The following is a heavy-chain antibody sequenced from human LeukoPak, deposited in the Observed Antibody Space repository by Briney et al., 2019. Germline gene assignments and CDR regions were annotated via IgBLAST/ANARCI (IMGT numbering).Heavy chain of an antibody. CDR2: IKQDGSDK. D-gene: IGHD3-10*01. V-gene: IGHV3-7*01. CDR1: GFTFSSSW. CDR3: ARHSSGSYYTY. J-gene: IGHJ4*02. Sequence: GGSLRLSCAASGFTFSSSWMSWVRQAPGKGLEWVAHIKQDGSDKYYVDSVKGRFTISRDNAKNSLYLQMNSLRADDTAMYYCARHSSGSYYTYWGRGTVVSVSS.